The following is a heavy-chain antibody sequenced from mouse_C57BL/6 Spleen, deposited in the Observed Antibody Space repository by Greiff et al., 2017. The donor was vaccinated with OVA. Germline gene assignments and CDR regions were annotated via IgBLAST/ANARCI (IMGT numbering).Heavy chain of an antibody. Sequence: QVQLKQPGAELVKPGASVKMSCKASGYTFTSYWITWVKQRPGQGLEWIGDIYPGSGSTNYNEKFKSKATLTVDTSSSTAYMQLSSLTSADSAVXNCARSGYYGSSTRDAMDYWGQGTSVTVSS. V-gene: IGHV1-55*01. CDR1: GYTFTSYW. J-gene: IGHJ4*01. D-gene: IGHD1-1*01. CDR3: ARSGYYGSSTRDAMDY. CDR2: IYPGSGST.